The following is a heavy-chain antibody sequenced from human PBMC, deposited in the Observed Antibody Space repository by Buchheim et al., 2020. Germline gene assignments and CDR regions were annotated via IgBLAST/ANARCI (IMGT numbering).Heavy chain of an antibody. J-gene: IGHJ4*02. CDR1: GFTFSSYS. CDR2: ISSSSSTI. CDR3: ARDRYSGYDKCPDY. V-gene: IGHV3-48*01. D-gene: IGHD5-12*01. Sequence: EVQLVESGGGLVQPGGSLRLSCAASGFTFSSYSMNWVRQAPGKGLEWVSYISSSSSTIYYADSVKGRFTISRDNAKNSLYLQMNSLRAEDTAVYYCARDRYSGYDKCPDYWGQGTL.